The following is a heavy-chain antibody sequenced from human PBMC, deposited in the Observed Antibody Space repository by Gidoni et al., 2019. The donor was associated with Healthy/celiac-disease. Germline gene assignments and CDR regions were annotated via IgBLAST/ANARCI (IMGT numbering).Heavy chain of an antibody. CDR1: GFSLSTSGVG. Sequence: QITLKESGPTLVKPTQTLTLTCTFSGFSLSTSGVGVGWIRQPPGKALEWLALIYWNDDKRYSPSLKSRLTITKDTSKNQVVLTMTNMDPVDTATYYCAHRREWLVYFDYWGQGTLVTVSS. J-gene: IGHJ4*02. D-gene: IGHD6-19*01. CDR3: AHRREWLVYFDY. CDR2: IYWNDDK. V-gene: IGHV2-5*01.